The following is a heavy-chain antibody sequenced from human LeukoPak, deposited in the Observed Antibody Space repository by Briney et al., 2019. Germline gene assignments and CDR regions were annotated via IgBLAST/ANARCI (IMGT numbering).Heavy chain of an antibody. Sequence: GGSLRLSCAASGFTFSDYYMSWIRQAPGKGLEWVSYISSSGSTIYYADSVKGRFTISRDNAKNSLYLQMNSLRAEDTAVYYCARDRELLWFGELFGDAFDIWGQGTMVTVSS. D-gene: IGHD3-10*01. CDR2: ISSSGSTI. J-gene: IGHJ3*02. CDR3: ARDRELLWFGELFGDAFDI. V-gene: IGHV3-11*04. CDR1: GFTFSDYY.